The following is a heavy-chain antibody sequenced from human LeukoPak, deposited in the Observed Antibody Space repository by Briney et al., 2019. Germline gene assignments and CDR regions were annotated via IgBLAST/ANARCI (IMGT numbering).Heavy chain of an antibody. J-gene: IGHJ6*03. CDR1: GYTFTSYY. Sequence: ASVKVSCKASGYTFTSYYMDLVRQAPGQGLEGMGWIGAYNGNTNYAQKLQGKVTMTTDTSTSTASMELRSLRSDDTAVYYCAREVATYDYYYYMDVWGKGTTVTVSS. CDR3: AREVATYDYYYYMDV. D-gene: IGHD5-12*01. CDR2: IGAYNGNT. V-gene: IGHV1-18*04.